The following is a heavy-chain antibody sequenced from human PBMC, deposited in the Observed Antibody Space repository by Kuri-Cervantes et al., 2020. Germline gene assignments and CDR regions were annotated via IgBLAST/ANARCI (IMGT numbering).Heavy chain of an antibody. J-gene: IGHJ4*02. CDR3: ARGHDNNGRPCDY. CDR2: ISSSGSTI. D-gene: IGHD3-22*01. CDR1: GFTFSSYE. Sequence: GGSLRLSCAASGFTFSSYEMNWVRQAPGKGLEWVSYISSSGSTIYYADSVKGRFTISRDNAKNSLYLQMNSRRVEDTAVYYCARGHDNNGRPCDYWGQGTLVTVSS. V-gene: IGHV3-48*03.